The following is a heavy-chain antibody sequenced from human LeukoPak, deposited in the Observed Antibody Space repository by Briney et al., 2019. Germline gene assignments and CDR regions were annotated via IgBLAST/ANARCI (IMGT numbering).Heavy chain of an antibody. CDR2: IKQDGSKK. J-gene: IGHJ4*02. Sequence: GGSLRLSCAASGFTFSSYWMSWVRQAPGKGLEWVANIKQDGSKKYYVDSVKGRFTIPRDNAKNSLYLQMNSLRAEDTAVYYCARDKVVGATYFDYWGQGTLVTVSS. V-gene: IGHV3-7*01. D-gene: IGHD1-26*01. CDR3: ARDKVVGATYFDY. CDR1: GFTFSSYW.